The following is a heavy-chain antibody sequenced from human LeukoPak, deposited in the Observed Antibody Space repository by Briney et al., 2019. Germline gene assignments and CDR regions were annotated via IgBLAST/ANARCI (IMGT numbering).Heavy chain of an antibody. J-gene: IGHJ6*03. D-gene: IGHD4-23*01. CDR2: IYYSGST. CDR1: GGSISSSSYY. Sequence: PSETLSLTCTVSGGSISSSSYYWGWIRQPPGKGREWIGSIYYSGSTYYNPSLKSRVTISVDTSKNQFSLKLSSVTAADTAVYYCARSIRWLSSIYYYYYMDVWGKGTTVTVSS. CDR3: ARSIRWLSSIYYYYYMDV. V-gene: IGHV4-39*01.